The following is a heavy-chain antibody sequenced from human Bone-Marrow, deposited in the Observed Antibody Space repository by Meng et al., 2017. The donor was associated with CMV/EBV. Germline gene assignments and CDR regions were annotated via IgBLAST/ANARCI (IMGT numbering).Heavy chain of an antibody. CDR2: IYYSGST. Sequence: GSLRLSCTVSGGSISSYYWSWIRQPPGKGLEWIGYIYYSGSTNYNPSLKSRVTISVDTSKKQFSLKLSSVTAADTAVYYCARDSGRYYDFWSGYYTSYYYGMDVWGQGTTVTVSS. V-gene: IGHV4-59*12. D-gene: IGHD3-3*01. CDR3: ARDSGRYYDFWSGYYTSYYYGMDV. CDR1: GGSISSYY. J-gene: IGHJ6*02.